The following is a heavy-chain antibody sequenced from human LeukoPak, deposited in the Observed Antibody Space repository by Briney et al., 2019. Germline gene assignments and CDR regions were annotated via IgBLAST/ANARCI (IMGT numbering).Heavy chain of an antibody. Sequence: GGSLRLSCVVSGFTVSSNYMSWVRQAPGKGLEWVSIIYSVGTTYYTDSVKGRFTISRDSSRNPVYLQMNSLRAEDTAVYYWARPPYTRSLWEFDYWGQGTLVTVSS. V-gene: IGHV3-53*01. J-gene: IGHJ4*02. CDR1: GFTVSSNY. CDR2: IYSVGTT. CDR3: ARPPYTRSLWEFDY. D-gene: IGHD1-26*01.